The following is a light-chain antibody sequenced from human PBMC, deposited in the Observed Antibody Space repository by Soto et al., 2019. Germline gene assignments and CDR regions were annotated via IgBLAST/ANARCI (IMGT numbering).Light chain of an antibody. J-gene: IGLJ1*01. V-gene: IGLV2-14*01. Sequence: QSALTQPASVSGSPGQSITISCTGTSSDVGGYNYVSWYQQHPGKAPKLMIYDVSNRPSGVSNRFSGSKSGNTASLTISGLQAVDEADYYCRSYTSSSFYVFGTGTKVTVL. CDR2: DVS. CDR3: RSYTSSSFYV. CDR1: SSDVGGYNY.